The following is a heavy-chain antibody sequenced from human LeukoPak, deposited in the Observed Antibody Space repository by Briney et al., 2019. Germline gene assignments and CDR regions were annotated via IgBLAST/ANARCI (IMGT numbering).Heavy chain of an antibody. CDR3: ARDDGGSPGG. Sequence: GGSLRLSCEASGFSFSSYAMHWVRQAPGKGLEYVSAIRDNGGSIYYTNSVKGRFTISRDNSKNTLYLQMGSLRAEDMAVYYCARDDGGSPGGWGQGTLVTVSS. V-gene: IGHV3-64*01. J-gene: IGHJ4*02. D-gene: IGHD1-26*01. CDR2: IRDNGGSI. CDR1: GFSFSSYA.